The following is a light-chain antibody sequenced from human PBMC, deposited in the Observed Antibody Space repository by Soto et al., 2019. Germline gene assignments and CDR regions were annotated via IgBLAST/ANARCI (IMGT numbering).Light chain of an antibody. J-gene: IGLJ3*02. V-gene: IGLV8-61*01. CDR3: VLYMGSGIWV. CDR2: STN. CDR1: SGSVSTSYY. Sequence: QTVVTQEPSFSVSPGGTVTLTCGLSSGSVSTSYYPSWYQQTPGQAPRTLIYSTNTRSSGVPDRFSGSILGNKAALTITGAQADDESDYYCVLYMGSGIWVFGGGTKLIGL.